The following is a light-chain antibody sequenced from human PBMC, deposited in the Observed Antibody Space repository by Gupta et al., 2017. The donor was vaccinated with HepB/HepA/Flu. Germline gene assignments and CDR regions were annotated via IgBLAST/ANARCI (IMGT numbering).Light chain of an antibody. Sequence: TVMTPSPLPLPVTPGEPASISCRSSQSLLHSNGYNYLDWYLQKPGQAPQLLIYLGSNRASGVPDRFSGSGSGTEFTLKISRVEAEDVGVYYCMQALKTPPCSFGQGTKLEIK. J-gene: IGKJ2*04. V-gene: IGKV2-28*01. CDR2: LGS. CDR3: MQALKTPPCS. CDR1: QSLLHSNGYNY.